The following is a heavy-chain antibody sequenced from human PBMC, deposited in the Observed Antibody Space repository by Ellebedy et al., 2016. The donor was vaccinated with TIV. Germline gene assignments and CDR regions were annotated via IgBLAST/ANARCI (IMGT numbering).Heavy chain of an antibody. Sequence: AASVKVSCKASGYSFSNYGINWVRQAPGQGLEWMGGIIPSLGLGTVKIVQKFQDRVTISADISTSTTYMDLIRLTSDDTAVYYCATFVAGAGQFDHWGQGTLVTVSS. V-gene: IGHV1-69*06. D-gene: IGHD6-19*01. J-gene: IGHJ4*02. CDR2: IIPSLGLGTV. CDR1: GYSFSNYG. CDR3: ATFVAGAGQFDH.